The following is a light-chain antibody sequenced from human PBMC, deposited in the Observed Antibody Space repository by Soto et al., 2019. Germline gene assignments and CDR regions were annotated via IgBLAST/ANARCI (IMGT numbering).Light chain of an antibody. Sequence: EIVITQSPATRSVCPGETATLSSRASQTVSSNLAWYQQKPGQAPRLLIYGAATRATGIPARFSGSGFGTEFTLTISRLEPEDFAVYYCQQYDSSPKTFGQGTKVDIK. CDR3: QQYDSSPKT. CDR2: GAA. CDR1: QTVSSN. J-gene: IGKJ1*01. V-gene: IGKV3-15*01.